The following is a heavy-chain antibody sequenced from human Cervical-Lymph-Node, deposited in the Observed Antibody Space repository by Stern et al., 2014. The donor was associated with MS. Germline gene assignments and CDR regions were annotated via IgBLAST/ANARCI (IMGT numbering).Heavy chain of an antibody. D-gene: IGHD2-15*01. CDR1: GYTFTSYG. V-gene: IGHV1-18*01. Sequence: VQLVQSGAEVKKPGASVKVSCKASGYTFTSYGISWVRPAPRQGLEWMGLISSYYGNTIYAQKLQGRVIMTTDTSTSTAYMELRSLRSDDTAVYYCARGLVGSENAFDIWGQGTMVTVSS. J-gene: IGHJ3*02. CDR3: ARGLVGSENAFDI. CDR2: ISSYYGNT.